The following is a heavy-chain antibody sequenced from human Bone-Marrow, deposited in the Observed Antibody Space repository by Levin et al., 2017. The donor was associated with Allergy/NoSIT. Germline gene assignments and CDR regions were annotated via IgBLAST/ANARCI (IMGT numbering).Heavy chain of an antibody. Sequence: HSGGSLRLSCSGSGFTFSGFTIHWVRQAPGKGLEWVATISYDGNNKYYADSMEGRFTISRDHSKDTVFLQMNNLRTEDTAVYYCAKDRGGTYFYFDYWGQGTLVTVSS. D-gene: IGHD1-26*01. CDR2: ISYDGNNK. CDR1: GFTFSGFT. CDR3: AKDRGGTYFYFDY. V-gene: IGHV3-30*18. J-gene: IGHJ4*02.